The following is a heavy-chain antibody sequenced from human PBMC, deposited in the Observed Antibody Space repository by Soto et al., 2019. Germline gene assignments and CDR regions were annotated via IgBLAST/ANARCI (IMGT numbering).Heavy chain of an antibody. CDR1: GYAFTSYG. CDR3: ARDATGSYPTAY. V-gene: IGHV1-18*04. J-gene: IGHJ4*02. D-gene: IGHD3-10*01. CDR2: IAPHSGRT. Sequence: QVQLVQSGPEVKKPGASVRVSCMTSGYAFTSYGVNWVRQVPGQGLEWMGWIAPHSGRTTYLPKFQGRVTITADPSTNTAYMELTSLSSDDTGIYFCARDATGSYPTAYWGQGTVVTVSA.